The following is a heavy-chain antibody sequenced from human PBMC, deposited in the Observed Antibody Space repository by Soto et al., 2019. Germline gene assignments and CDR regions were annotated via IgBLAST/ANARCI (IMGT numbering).Heavy chain of an antibody. CDR1: GYSFTSYW. V-gene: IGHV5-51*01. CDR3: ARNSLYCSGGSCYRYDY. Sequence: PGESLKISCKGSGYSFTSYWIGWVRQMSGKGLEWMGIIYPGDSDTRYSPSFQGQVTISADKSISTAYLQWSSLKASDTAMYYCARNSLYCSGGSCYRYDYCGQESLVTVSS. CDR2: IYPGDSDT. J-gene: IGHJ4*02. D-gene: IGHD2-15*01.